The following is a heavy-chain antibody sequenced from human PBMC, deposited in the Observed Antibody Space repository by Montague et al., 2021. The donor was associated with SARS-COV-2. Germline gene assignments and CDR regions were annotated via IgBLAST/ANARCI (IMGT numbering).Heavy chain of an antibody. Sequence: SETLSLTCTVSGGSVSTYYWSWLRQPLGKGLEWIGFLYFSGSATTCNPSLKSRVTISIDTSKNQFSPNLSSVTAGDTAVYFCARDQGLRGWFDPWGQGTLVAVSS. CDR1: GGSVSTYY. CDR2: LYFSGSAT. J-gene: IGHJ5*02. V-gene: IGHV4-59*02. CDR3: ARDQGLRGWFDP.